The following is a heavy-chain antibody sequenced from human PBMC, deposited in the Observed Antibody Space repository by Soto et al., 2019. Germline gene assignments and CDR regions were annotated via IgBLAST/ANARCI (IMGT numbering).Heavy chain of an antibody. D-gene: IGHD2-2*01. V-gene: IGHV4-59*08. CDR3: ARRIPAAGGPPYYYYYYMDV. CDR2: IYYSGST. CDR1: GGSISSYY. Sequence: SETLSLTCTVSGGSISSYYWSWIRQPPGKGLEWIGYIYYSGSTNYNPSLKSRVTISVDTSKNQFSLKLSSVTAADTAVYYCARRIPAAGGPPYYYYYYMDVWGKGTTVTVSS. J-gene: IGHJ6*03.